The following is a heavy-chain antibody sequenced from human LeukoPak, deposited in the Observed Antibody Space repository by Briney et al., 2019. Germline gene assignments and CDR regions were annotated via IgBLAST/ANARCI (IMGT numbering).Heavy chain of an antibody. CDR3: NFGSGSLDY. J-gene: IGHJ4*02. D-gene: IGHD3-10*01. Sequence: GGSLRLSCAASGFTVSTNYMTWVRQAPGKRPEWVSFIFAGGRTYYADSVKGRFTISRDNSKSTLYLQMNSLRAEDTAVYYCNFGSGSLDYWGQGTLVTVSS. CDR1: GFTVSTNY. V-gene: IGHV3-66*01. CDR2: IFAGGRT.